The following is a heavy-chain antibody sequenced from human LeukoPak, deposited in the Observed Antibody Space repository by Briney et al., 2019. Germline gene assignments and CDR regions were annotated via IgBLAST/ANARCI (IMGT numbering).Heavy chain of an antibody. J-gene: IGHJ4*02. D-gene: IGHD2-8*01. CDR1: GYTFTSYG. V-gene: IGHV1-69*06. CDR3: ARDRRYCTNGVCYTLGVFDY. CDR2: IIPIFGTA. Sequence: GASVKVSCKASGYTFTSYGISWVRQAPGQGLEWMGGIIPIFGTANYAQKFQGRVTITADKSTSTAYMELSSLRSEDTAVYYCARDRRYCTNGVCYTLGVFDYWGQGTLVTVSS.